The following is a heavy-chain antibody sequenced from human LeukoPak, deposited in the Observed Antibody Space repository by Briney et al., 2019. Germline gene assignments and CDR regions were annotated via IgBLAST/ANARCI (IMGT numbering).Heavy chain of an antibody. CDR3: ASPHRRSSSYDFDY. J-gene: IGHJ4*02. V-gene: IGHV3-30*03. Sequence: GGSLRLSCAASGFTFSTFGMNWVRQAPGKGLEWVAVISYEGSNKYYADSVKGRFTISRDNSKNTLYLQMSSLRAEDTAVYYCASPHRRSSSYDFDYWGQGTLVTVSS. D-gene: IGHD6-6*01. CDR1: GFTFSTFG. CDR2: ISYEGSNK.